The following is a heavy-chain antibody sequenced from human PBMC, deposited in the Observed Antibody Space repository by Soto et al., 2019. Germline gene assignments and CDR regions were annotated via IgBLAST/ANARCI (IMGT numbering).Heavy chain of an antibody. CDR2: IAPSDSYT. J-gene: IGHJ4*02. CDR3: ARRGNYSPGSYYNIDF. V-gene: IGHV5-10-1*01. Sequence: GESLKISCKGSGYSCTSYGISWLRQMPGKGLEWMGSIAPSDSYTNYSPSFQGHVTISADKSISTAYLQWSSLTASDTAMYYCARRGNYSPGSYYNIDFWGQGTLVTVSS. CDR1: GYSCTSYG. D-gene: IGHD3-10*01.